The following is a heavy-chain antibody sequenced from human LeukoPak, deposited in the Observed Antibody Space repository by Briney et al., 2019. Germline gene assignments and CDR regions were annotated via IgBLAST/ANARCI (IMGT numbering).Heavy chain of an antibody. CDR1: GGSISSYY. CDR3: ARDSSWGLFGY. Sequence: SETLSLTCTVSGGSISSYYWSWIRQPPGRGLEWIGYIYYSGSTNYNPSLKSRVTISVDTSKNQFSLKLSSVTAADTAVYYCARDSSWGLFGYWGQGTLVTVSS. J-gene: IGHJ4*02. V-gene: IGHV4-59*01. D-gene: IGHD6-13*01. CDR2: IYYSGST.